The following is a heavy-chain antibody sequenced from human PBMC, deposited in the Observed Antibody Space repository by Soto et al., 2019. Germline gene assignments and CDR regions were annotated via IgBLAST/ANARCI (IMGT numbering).Heavy chain of an antibody. D-gene: IGHD5-12*01. CDR1: GFSLSTSGVG. J-gene: IGHJ2*01. V-gene: IGHV2-5*02. Sequence: QITLKESGPTLVKPTQTLTLTCTFSGFSLSTSGVGVGWIRQPPGKALEWLALIYRDDDKRYSPSLKSRVTTTKDTSKHPVALTMTNMDPVDTATYYCAHTGDGYTEYWYFDLWGRGTLVTVSS. CDR2: IYRDDDK. CDR3: AHTGDGYTEYWYFDL.